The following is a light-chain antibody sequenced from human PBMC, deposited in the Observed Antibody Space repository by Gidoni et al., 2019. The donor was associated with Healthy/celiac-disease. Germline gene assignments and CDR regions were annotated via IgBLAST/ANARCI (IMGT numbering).Light chain of an antibody. CDR1: QSVSSY. J-gene: IGKJ2*03. V-gene: IGKV3-11*01. CDR3: QQGSNWPRYS. Sequence: IVLTPSPATLSLSPGERATLSCRASQSVSSYLAWYQQKPGQAPRPLIYDASNRATGSPARFSGRGSGTDCTLSISSLEPEDFAVYYCQQGSNWPRYSFGQGTKLEIK. CDR2: DAS.